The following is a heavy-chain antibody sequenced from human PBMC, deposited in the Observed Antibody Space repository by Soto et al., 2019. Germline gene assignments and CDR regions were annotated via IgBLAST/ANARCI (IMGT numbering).Heavy chain of an antibody. J-gene: IGHJ4*02. CDR1: GGSTTYYY. CDR3: AKGWGPGGIAVDY. D-gene: IGHD6-19*01. CDR2: IYYTGST. Sequence: QVQLQESGPGLVKPSETLSLTCTVSGGSTTYYYWSWFRQAPGKGLEWLGYIYYTGSTNYNPSLKGRLTMSVDSSKSQCAVNLTSVTAEDTAVYYCAKGWGPGGIAVDYWGQGALVSVSS. V-gene: IGHV4-59*01.